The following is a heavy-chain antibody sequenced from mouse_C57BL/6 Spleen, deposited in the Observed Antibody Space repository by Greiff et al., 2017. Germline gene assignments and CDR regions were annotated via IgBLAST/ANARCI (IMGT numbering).Heavy chain of an antibody. CDR1: GYTFTSYW. V-gene: IGHV1-64*01. J-gene: IGHJ2*01. Sequence: QVQLQQSGAELVKPGASVKLSCKASGYTFTSYWMHWVKQRPGQGLEWIGMIHPNSGSTNYNEKFKSKATLTVDKSSSTAYMQLSSLTSEDSAVYYCARSTTVDYFDYWGQGTTLTVSS. CDR3: ARSTTVDYFDY. CDR2: IHPNSGST. D-gene: IGHD1-1*01.